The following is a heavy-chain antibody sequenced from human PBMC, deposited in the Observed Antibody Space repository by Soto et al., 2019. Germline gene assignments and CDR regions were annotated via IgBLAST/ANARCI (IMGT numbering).Heavy chain of an antibody. V-gene: IGHV1-69*12. J-gene: IGHJ6*01. CDR3: ARDLLGFGYTYGDV. CDR2: IIPIDATV. CDR1: GGTFSNYA. Sequence: QVQLVQSGAEVTKPGSSVKVSCKASGGTFSNYALISWVRQAPGQGLEWMGGIIPIDATVNYAQKFQGRITITADESTTTAYMYLGSLRSEDTAVYYCARDLLGFGYTYGDVWGQGTTVTVSS. D-gene: IGHD3-10*01.